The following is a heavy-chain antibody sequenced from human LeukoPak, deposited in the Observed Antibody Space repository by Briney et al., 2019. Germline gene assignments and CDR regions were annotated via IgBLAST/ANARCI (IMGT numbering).Heavy chain of an antibody. CDR3: ARYDFWHGYYDGWFDQ. D-gene: IGHD3-3*01. V-gene: IGHV3-48*01. CDR1: GFTFSSYS. J-gene: IGHJ5*02. CDR2: ISSSSSTI. Sequence: GGSLRLSCAASGFTFSSYSIQWVRQAPGKGLEWVSHISSSSSTISYADSVKGRFTVSRDNAKNSLYLQMNSLRAEDTAVYYCARYDFWHGYYDGWFDQWGQGSLVTVSS.